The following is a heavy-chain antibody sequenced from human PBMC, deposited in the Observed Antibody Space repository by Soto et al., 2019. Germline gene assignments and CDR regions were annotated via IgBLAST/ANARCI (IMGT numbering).Heavy chain of an antibody. CDR1: GGSISSYY. J-gene: IGHJ3*02. Sequence: PSETLSLTCTVSGGSISSYYWSWIRQPPGKGLEWFGYIYYSGSTNYNPSLKSRVTISVDTSKNQFSLKLSSVTAADMAVYYCASLCLGCYLPGFDIWGQGTMVTVSS. CDR2: IYYSGST. D-gene: IGHD2-15*01. V-gene: IGHV4-59*01. CDR3: ASLCLGCYLPGFDI.